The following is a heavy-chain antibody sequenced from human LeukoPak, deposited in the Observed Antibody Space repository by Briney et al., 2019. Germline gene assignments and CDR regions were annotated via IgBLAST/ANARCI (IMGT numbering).Heavy chain of an antibody. V-gene: IGHV4-39*07. D-gene: IGHD6-19*01. J-gene: IGHJ4*02. CDR2: IYYSGST. Sequence: SETLSLTCTVSGGSISSSRYYWGWIRQPPGKGLEWIGSIYYSGSTYYNPSLKSRVTVSVDTSKNQFSLKLSSVTAADTAVYYCARGDSSGWSPPDYWGQGTLVTVSS. CDR3: ARGDSSGWSPPDY. CDR1: GGSISSSRYY.